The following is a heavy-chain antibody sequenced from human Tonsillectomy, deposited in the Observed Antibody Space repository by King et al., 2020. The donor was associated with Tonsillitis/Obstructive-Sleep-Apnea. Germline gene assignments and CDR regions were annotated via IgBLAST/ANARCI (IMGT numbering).Heavy chain of an antibody. J-gene: IGHJ6*03. D-gene: IGHD4-23*01. V-gene: IGHV3-49*04. CDR1: GFTFGDYA. CDR2: IRSKAYGGTT. CDR3: TGDPSGNYYYYYYMDV. Sequence: VQLVESGGGLVQPGRSLRLSCTASGFTFGDYAMSWVRQAPGKGLEWVGFIRSKAYGGTTEYAASVKGRFTISRDDSKSIADLQMNSLKTEDTAVYYCTGDPSGNYYYYYYMDVWGKGTTVTVSS.